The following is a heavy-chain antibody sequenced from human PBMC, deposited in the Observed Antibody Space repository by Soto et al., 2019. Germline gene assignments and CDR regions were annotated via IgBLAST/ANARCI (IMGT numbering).Heavy chain of an antibody. D-gene: IGHD5-18*01. J-gene: IGHJ2*01. V-gene: IGHV4-59*08. Sequence: QVQLQESGPGLVKPSETLSLTCTVSGGSISSYYWSWIRQPPGRGLEWIGYIYYSGRATYNPSLKNRVTMSVFRDHFSLTLKSVTAADTAVYYCARHFDVNTALDYYYFDLWGRGALVTVSS. CDR3: ARHFDVNTALDYYYFDL. CDR1: GGSISSYY. CDR2: IYYSGRA.